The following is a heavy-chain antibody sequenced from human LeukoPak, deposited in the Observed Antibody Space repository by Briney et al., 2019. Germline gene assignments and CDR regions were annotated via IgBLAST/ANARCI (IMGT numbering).Heavy chain of an antibody. D-gene: IGHD3-10*01. CDR1: GFTFSSYS. Sequence: GGSLRLSCAASGFTFSSYSMNWVRQAPGKGLEWVSSISSSSSYIFSADSMKGRFTISRDNAKNSLYLQMNSLRAEDTAMYYCARNYGSGTWRYYYYMDVWGKGTTVIISS. CDR2: ISSSSSYI. V-gene: IGHV3-21*01. J-gene: IGHJ6*03. CDR3: ARNYGSGTWRYYYYMDV.